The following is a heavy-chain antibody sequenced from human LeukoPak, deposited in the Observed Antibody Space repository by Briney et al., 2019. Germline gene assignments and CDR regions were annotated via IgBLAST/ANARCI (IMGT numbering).Heavy chain of an antibody. CDR2: ISSSSSSYI. V-gene: IGHV3-21*01. CDR3: ARGCSSTSCYGHYMDV. D-gene: IGHD2-2*01. Sequence: GGSLRLSCAASGFTFSSYSMNWVRQAPGKGLEWVSSISSSSSSYIYYADSVKGRFTISRDNAKNSLYLQMNSLRAEDTAVYYCARGCSSTSCYGHYMDVWGKGTTVTVSS. CDR1: GFTFSSYS. J-gene: IGHJ6*03.